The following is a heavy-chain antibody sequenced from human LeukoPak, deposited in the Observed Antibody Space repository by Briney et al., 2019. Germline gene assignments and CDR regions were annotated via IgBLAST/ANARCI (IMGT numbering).Heavy chain of an antibody. CDR2: IYPGDSDT. V-gene: IGHV5-51*01. CDR3: ARHPYCGGDCSAEYFQH. Sequence: GESLQISCKGSGYSFTSYWIGWVRQMPGKGLEWMGIIYPGDSDTRYSPSFQGQVTISADKSISTAYLQWSSLKASDTAMYYCARHPYCGGDCSAEYFQHWGQGTLVTVSS. CDR1: GYSFTSYW. D-gene: IGHD2-21*02. J-gene: IGHJ1*01.